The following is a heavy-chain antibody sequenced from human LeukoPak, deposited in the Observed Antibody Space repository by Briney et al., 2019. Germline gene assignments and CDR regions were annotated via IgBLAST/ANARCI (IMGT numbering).Heavy chain of an antibody. CDR3: AKDWAGSDKRYYFDY. Sequence: GGSLRLSCAASGFTFSSYWMHWVRQAPGKGLEWVSALSGSGGSTYYADSVKGRFTISRDNSQNTLYLQMNSLRAEDTAVYYCAKDWAGSDKRYYFDYWGQGTLVTVSS. D-gene: IGHD5-24*01. V-gene: IGHV3-23*01. CDR2: LSGSGGST. J-gene: IGHJ4*02. CDR1: GFTFSSYW.